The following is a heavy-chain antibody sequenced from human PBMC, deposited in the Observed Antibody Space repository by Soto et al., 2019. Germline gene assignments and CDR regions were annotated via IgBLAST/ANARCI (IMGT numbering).Heavy chain of an antibody. V-gene: IGHV1-69*05. CDR3: ARGSIAVAGWWFDT. CDR2: IIPIFGTA. D-gene: IGHD6-19*01. J-gene: IGHJ5*02. CDR1: GGTFSSYA. Sequence: SVKVSCKASGGTFSSYAISWVRQAPGQGLEWMGGIIPIFGTAKYAQKLQGRVTMTTDTSTSTAYMELRSLRSDDTAVYYCARGSIAVAGWWFDTWGQGTLVTVSS.